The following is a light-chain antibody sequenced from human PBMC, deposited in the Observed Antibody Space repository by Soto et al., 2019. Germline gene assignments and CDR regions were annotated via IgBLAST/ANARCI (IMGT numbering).Light chain of an antibody. J-gene: IGLJ3*02. Sequence: QSVLTQPPSASGSPGRSVTISCTGTSSDVGGYDYVSWFQQHPGKAPKLIIYEVTKRPSGVPDRLSASKSGNTASLTVSGLQAEDEADSYCSSFVAGNNYWGFGGGTKLTVL. CDR3: SSFVAGNNYWG. CDR1: SSDVGGYDY. V-gene: IGLV2-8*01. CDR2: EVT.